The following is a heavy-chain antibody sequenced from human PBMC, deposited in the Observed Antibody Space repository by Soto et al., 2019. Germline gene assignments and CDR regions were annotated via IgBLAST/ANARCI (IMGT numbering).Heavy chain of an antibody. CDR2: IYYSGST. Sequence: SETLSLTCTVSGGSISSSSYYWGWIRQPPGKGLEWIGSIYYSGSTYYNPSLKSRVTISVDTSKNQFSLKLSSVTAADTAVYYCARLYQLLSWFDPWGQGTLVTVSS. D-gene: IGHD2-2*01. CDR1: GGSISSSSYY. J-gene: IGHJ5*02. CDR3: ARLYQLLSWFDP. V-gene: IGHV4-39*01.